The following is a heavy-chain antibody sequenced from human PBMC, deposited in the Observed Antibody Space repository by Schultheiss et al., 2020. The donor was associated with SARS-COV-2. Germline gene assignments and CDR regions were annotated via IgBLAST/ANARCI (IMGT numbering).Heavy chain of an antibody. CDR3: ARHGLTVHSSGWYGYFGY. Sequence: SETLSLTCTVSGGSISSSSYYWGWIRQPPGKGLEWIGSIYYSGSTYYNPSLKSRVTISVDTSKNQFSLKLSSVTAADTAVYYCARHGLTVHSSGWYGYFGYWGQGTLVTVSS. CDR1: GGSISSSSYY. CDR2: IYYSGST. V-gene: IGHV4-39*01. D-gene: IGHD6-19*01. J-gene: IGHJ4*02.